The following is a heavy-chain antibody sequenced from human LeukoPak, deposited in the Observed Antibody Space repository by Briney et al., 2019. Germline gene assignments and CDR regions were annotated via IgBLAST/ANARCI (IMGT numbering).Heavy chain of an antibody. CDR2: ISGSGGST. CDR1: GFTFSSYA. Sequence: GGSLRLSCAASGFTFSSYAMSWVRQAPGKGLEWVSGISGSGGSTYYADSVKGRFTISRDNAKNSLYLQMNSLRAEDTAVYYCARDLPRPGYYDSSGYYYYYYGMDVWGQGTTVTVSS. D-gene: IGHD3-22*01. J-gene: IGHJ6*02. V-gene: IGHV3-23*01. CDR3: ARDLPRPGYYDSSGYYYYYYGMDV.